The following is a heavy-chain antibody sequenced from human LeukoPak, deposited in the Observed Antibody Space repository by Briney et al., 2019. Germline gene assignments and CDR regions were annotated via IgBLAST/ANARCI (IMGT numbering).Heavy chain of an antibody. V-gene: IGHV3-30-3*01. CDR1: GFTFSSYA. CDR2: ISYDGSNK. CDR3: AKDPDTVMVRYYYYYMDV. Sequence: GGSLRLSCAASGFTFSSYAMHWVRQAPGKGLEWVAVISYDGSNKYYADSVKGRFTISRDNSKNTLYLQMNSLRAEDTAVYYCAKDPDTVMVRYYYYYMDVWGKGTTVTVSS. J-gene: IGHJ6*03. D-gene: IGHD5-18*01.